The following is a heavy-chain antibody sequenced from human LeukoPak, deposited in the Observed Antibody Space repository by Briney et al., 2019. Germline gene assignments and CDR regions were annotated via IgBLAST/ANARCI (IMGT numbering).Heavy chain of an antibody. J-gene: IGHJ3*02. D-gene: IGHD5-24*01. Sequence: PGRSLRLSCAASGFTFSNYAMHWVRQAPGKGLEWVAIISYDGSNKYYADSVKGRFTVSGDNSKNTLYLQMNSLRAEDTAVYYCARDQSDGYNCFDAFDIWGQGTMVTVSS. CDR3: ARDQSDGYNCFDAFDI. CDR2: ISYDGSNK. V-gene: IGHV3-30-3*01. CDR1: GFTFSNYA.